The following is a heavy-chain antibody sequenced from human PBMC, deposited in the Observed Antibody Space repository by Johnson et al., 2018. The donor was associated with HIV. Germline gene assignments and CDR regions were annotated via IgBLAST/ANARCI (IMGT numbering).Heavy chain of an antibody. Sequence: QVQLVESGGGVVQPGRSLRLSCAASGFTFSSYAMHWVRQAPGKGLEWVAVISYDGSNKYYAESVKGRFTISRDNSKNTLYLQMNSLRAEDTAVYYCAREGYDSSGYSDAFDIWGQGTMVTVSS. CDR2: ISYDGSNK. CDR3: AREGYDSSGYSDAFDI. CDR1: GFTFSSYA. V-gene: IGHV3-30-3*01. D-gene: IGHD3-22*01. J-gene: IGHJ3*02.